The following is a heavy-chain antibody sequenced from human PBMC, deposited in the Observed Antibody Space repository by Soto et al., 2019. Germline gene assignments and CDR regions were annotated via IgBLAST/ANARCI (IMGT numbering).Heavy chain of an antibody. D-gene: IGHD3-22*01. J-gene: IGHJ4*01. CDR3: ATGGGYYYDRSGHSAWF. Sequence: VQLVQSGAEVKKLGSSVKVSCKASGGIFNNYAISWVRQAPGQGLEWMGGIIPVFGTADYAQKFQGRVTITADESTSTAYMELSSLRSEDTAVYYCATGGGYYYDRSGHSAWFWGQGTLVTVSS. V-gene: IGHV1-69*01. CDR2: IIPVFGTA. CDR1: GGIFNNYA.